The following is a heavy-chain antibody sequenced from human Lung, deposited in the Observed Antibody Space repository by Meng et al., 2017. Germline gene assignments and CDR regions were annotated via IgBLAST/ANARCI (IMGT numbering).Heavy chain of an antibody. V-gene: IGHV6-1*01. J-gene: IGHJ4*02. Sequence: QVHLQQSGPGLVKPSQTCLLPCAISGDSVSSNSAAWNWIRQSPSRGLEWMGRTYYRSKWYNGYAVSVRSRITINPDTSKNQFSLQLNSVTPEDTAVYYCARSQQWLDSWGQGTLVTVSS. CDR3: ARSQQWLDS. CDR2: TYYRSKWYN. CDR1: GDSVSSNSAA. D-gene: IGHD6-19*01.